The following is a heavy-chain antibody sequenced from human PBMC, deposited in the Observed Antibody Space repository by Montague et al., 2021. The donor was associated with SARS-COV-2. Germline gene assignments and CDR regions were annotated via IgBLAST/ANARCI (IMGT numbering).Heavy chain of an antibody. CDR3: AGGIAVAGLFDY. CDR1: GGSISSGSYY. V-gene: IGHV4-61*02. CDR2: ISISGST. D-gene: IGHD6-19*01. Sequence: TLSLTCTVSGGSISSGSYYWSWIRQPAGKGLEWIGRISISGSTNHNPSLKSRVTISVDTSKNQFSLKLSSVTAADTAVYYCAGGIAVAGLFDYWGQGTLVTVSS. J-gene: IGHJ4*02.